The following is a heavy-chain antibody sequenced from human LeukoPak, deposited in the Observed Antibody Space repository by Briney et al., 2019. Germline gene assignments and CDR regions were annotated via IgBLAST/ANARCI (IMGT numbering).Heavy chain of an antibody. CDR3: AREGFVVITTQNTQFDY. J-gene: IGHJ4*02. D-gene: IGHD3-22*01. CDR2: INTNSGGT. Sequence: ASVKVSCKASGYTFSKYGITWVRQAPGQGLEWVGCINTNSGGTNYAQKFQGRVTMTRDTSISTAYMELSRLRSDDTAVYYCAREGFVVITTQNTQFDYWGQGTLVTVSS. CDR1: GYTFSKYG. V-gene: IGHV1-2*02.